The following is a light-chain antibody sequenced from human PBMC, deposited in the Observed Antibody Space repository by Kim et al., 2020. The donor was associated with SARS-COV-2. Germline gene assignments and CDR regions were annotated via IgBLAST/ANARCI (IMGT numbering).Light chain of an antibody. Sequence: DIQKTQSPSTLSASVGGRVIITCRASQSVRTWLAWYQQKPGKAPKVLIYDASNLESGVPSRFSGSGSGTEFTLIISSLQPDDFATYYCQQYDSYPWTFGQGTKVDIK. CDR1: QSVRTW. V-gene: IGKV1-5*01. J-gene: IGKJ1*01. CDR2: DAS. CDR3: QQYDSYPWT.